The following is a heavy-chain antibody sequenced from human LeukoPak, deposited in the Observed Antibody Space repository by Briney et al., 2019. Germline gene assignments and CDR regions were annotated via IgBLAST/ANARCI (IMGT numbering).Heavy chain of an antibody. CDR2: IYHSGST. D-gene: IGHD1-26*01. Sequence: SETLSLTCSVSGGSFSSYYWSWIRQPPGKRPEWIGNIYHSGSTDYNPSLRSRVTISIDTSKNQFSLKLSSVTAADTAMYYCASGSETWGLLPKFYFDFWGQGILVTVSS. CDR3: ASGSETWGLLPKFYFDF. CDR1: GGSFSSYY. V-gene: IGHV4-59*01. J-gene: IGHJ4*02.